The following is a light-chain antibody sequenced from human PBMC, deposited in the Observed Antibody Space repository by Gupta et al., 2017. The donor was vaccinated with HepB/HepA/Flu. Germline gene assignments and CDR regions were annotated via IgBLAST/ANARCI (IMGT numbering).Light chain of an antibody. CDR2: KAS. CDR1: QSISSW. J-gene: IGKJ1*01. CDR3: QQDNSYWT. V-gene: IGKV1-5*03. Sequence: DTQMTQSPSTLSASVGDRVTITCRASQSISSWLAWYQQKPGKAPKLLIYKASSLESGVPSRFSGSGSGTEFTLTINSLQPDDFATYYCQQDNSYWTFGQGTKVEIK.